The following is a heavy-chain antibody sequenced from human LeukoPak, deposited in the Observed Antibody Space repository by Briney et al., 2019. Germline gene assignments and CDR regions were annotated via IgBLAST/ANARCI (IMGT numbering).Heavy chain of an antibody. CDR1: GFTFSSYA. V-gene: IGHV3-23*01. J-gene: IGHJ4*02. CDR2: ISGSGGST. D-gene: IGHD1-26*01. Sequence: GALRLSCAASGFTFSSYAMSWVRQAPGKGQGWVSAISGSGGSTYYADSVKGRFTISRDNSKNTLYLQMNSLRAEDTAVYYCAKDALYSGSYSCFDYWGQGTLVTVSS. CDR3: AKDALYSGSYSCFDY.